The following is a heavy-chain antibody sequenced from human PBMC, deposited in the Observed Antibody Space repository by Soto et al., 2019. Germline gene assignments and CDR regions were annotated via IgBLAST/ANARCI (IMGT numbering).Heavy chain of an antibody. V-gene: IGHV5-51*01. Sequence: HGESLKISCKGSGYSFTIFWIAWVRQMPGKGLEWMGIIYPGDFDTRYSPSFQGQVTISADKSINTLYLQMNSLRAEDTAVYYCAKVVRPAMVTVAYFDYWGQGTLVTVSS. J-gene: IGHJ4*02. CDR1: GYSFTIFW. CDR3: AKVVRPAMVTVAYFDY. D-gene: IGHD5-18*01. CDR2: IYPGDFDT.